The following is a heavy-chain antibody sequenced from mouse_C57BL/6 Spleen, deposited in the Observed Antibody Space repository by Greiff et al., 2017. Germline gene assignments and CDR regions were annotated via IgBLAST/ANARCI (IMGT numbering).Heavy chain of an antibody. CDR1: GFNIKDYY. CDR3: TTPLLRRGAMDY. Sequence: VQLKESGAELVRPGASVKLSCTASGFNIKDYYMHWVKQRPEQGLEWIGRIDPEDGDNEYAPKFQGKATMTAATSSNTAYLQLSILTSEDTAVYYCTTPLLRRGAMDYWGQGTSVTVSS. V-gene: IGHV14-1*01. CDR2: IDPEDGDN. J-gene: IGHJ4*01. D-gene: IGHD1-1*01.